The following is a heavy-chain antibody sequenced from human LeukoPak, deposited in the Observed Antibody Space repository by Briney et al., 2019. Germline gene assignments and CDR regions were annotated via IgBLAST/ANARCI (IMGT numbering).Heavy chain of an antibody. D-gene: IGHD3-10*01. Sequence: ASVKVSCKVSGYTFTELSMHWVRQAPGKGLEWMGGFDPEDGETIYAQKFQGRVTMTEDTSTDTAYMELSSLRSEDTAVYYCATDAGSYNYYYGMDVWGQRTTVTVSS. CDR3: ATDAGSYNYYYGMDV. CDR1: GYTFTELS. V-gene: IGHV1-24*01. J-gene: IGHJ6*02. CDR2: FDPEDGET.